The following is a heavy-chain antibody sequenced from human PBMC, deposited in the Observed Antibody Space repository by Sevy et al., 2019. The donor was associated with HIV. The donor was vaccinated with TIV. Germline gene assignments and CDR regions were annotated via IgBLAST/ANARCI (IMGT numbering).Heavy chain of an antibody. CDR3: ATGREYYEGNSGYFDY. Sequence: VSVKVSCKVSGYTLTQLSMHWVRQAPGKGLEWLGSFDPEDGERIYAQKFQGRLTMTEETSTDTAYMELSSLRSEDTAIYYCATGREYYEGNSGYFDYWGQGTLVTVSS. CDR1: GYTLTQLS. CDR2: FDPEDGER. D-gene: IGHD3-3*01. J-gene: IGHJ4*02. V-gene: IGHV1-24*01.